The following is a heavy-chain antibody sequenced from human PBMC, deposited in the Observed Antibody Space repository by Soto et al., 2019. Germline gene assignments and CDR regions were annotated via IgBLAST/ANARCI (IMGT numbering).Heavy chain of an antibody. D-gene: IGHD5-12*01. V-gene: IGHV4-59*01. CDR1: GGSISSYC. Sequence: QVQLQESAPGLVKPSETLSLTCTVSGGSISSYCWSWIRQPPGKGMEWIGYIYYNGSTNYNPSLKSRVTISVDTSKIQFSLKPSSVTAADTAVYYCARDRPARASGYPLSPPYYYYVMDVWGQGTTVTVSS. J-gene: IGHJ6*02. CDR3: ARDRPARASGYPLSPPYYYYVMDV. CDR2: IYYNGST.